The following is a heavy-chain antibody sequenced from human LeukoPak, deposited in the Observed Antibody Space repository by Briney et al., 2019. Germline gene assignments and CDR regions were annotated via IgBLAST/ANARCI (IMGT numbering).Heavy chain of an antibody. CDR1: GYSFTSYW. Sequence: RRGESLKISCKGSGYSFTSYWISWVRQMPGKGLEWMGRIDPSDSYTNYSPSFQGHVTISADKSISTAYLQWSSLKASDTAMYYCARQPVVAATPSWFDPWGQGTLVTVSS. J-gene: IGHJ5*02. CDR2: IDPSDSYT. D-gene: IGHD2-15*01. CDR3: ARQPVVAATPSWFDP. V-gene: IGHV5-10-1*01.